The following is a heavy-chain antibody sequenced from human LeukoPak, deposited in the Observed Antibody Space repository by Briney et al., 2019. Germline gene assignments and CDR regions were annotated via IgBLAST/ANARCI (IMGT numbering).Heavy chain of an antibody. D-gene: IGHD3-10*01. Sequence: PSETLSLTCSVSGDSITGYYWSWIRQPPGKGLEWVGYIYYSGSTNHNPSLKSRVTISVDTSKNQFSLKLSSVTAADTAVYYCARDDYTYYYGSGSRAALDYWGQGTLVTVSS. V-gene: IGHV4-59*01. J-gene: IGHJ4*02. CDR2: IYYSGST. CDR1: GDSITGYY. CDR3: ARDDYTYYYGSGSRAALDY.